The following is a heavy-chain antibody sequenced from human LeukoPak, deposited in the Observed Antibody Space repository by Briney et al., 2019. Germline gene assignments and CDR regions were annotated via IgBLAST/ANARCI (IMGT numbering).Heavy chain of an antibody. V-gene: IGHV3-23*01. D-gene: IGHD6-19*01. J-gene: IGHJ6*04. CDR1: GFTFSSYA. Sequence: GGSLRLSCAASGFTFSSYAMSWVRQAPGKGLEWVSAISGSGGSTYYADSVKGRFTISRDNSKNTLYLQMNSLRAEDTAVYYCAEVGQWLPYYYYGMDVWGKGTTVTVSS. CDR2: ISGSGGST. CDR3: AEVGQWLPYYYYGMDV.